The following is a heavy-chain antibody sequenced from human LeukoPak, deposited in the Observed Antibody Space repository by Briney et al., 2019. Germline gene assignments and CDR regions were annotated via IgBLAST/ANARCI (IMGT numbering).Heavy chain of an antibody. J-gene: IGHJ4*02. V-gene: IGHV1-2*06. CDR3: ARENTIFGVDY. CDR2: INSNSGGT. Sequence: ASVKVSCKASGYTFTGYYMHWVRQAPGQGLEWMGRINSNSGGTNYAQKFQGRVTMTRDTSISTAYMELSSLISDDTAAYYCARENTIFGVDYWGQGTLVTVSS. D-gene: IGHD3-3*01. CDR1: GYTFTGYY.